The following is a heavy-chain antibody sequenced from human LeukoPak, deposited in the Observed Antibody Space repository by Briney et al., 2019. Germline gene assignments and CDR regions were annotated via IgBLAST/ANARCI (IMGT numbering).Heavy chain of an antibody. CDR2: IYWDDDK. D-gene: IGHD1-20*01. V-gene: IGHV2-5*02. CDR1: GFSLSTSGVG. CDR3: AHSSDNWNDFNFDY. J-gene: IGHJ4*02. Sequence: ESGPTLVNPTQTLTLTCTFSGFSLSTSGVGVGWIRQPPGKALEWLALIYWDDDKRYSPSLKSRLTITKDAPKNQVALTMTNMDPVDTATYFCAHSSDNWNDFNFDYWGQGTLVTVSS.